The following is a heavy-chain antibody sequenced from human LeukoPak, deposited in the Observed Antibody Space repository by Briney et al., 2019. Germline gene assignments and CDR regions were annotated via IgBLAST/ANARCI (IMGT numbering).Heavy chain of an antibody. CDR1: GYSFSNYA. V-gene: IGHV1-46*01. J-gene: IGHJ3*02. D-gene: IGHD5-24*01. Sequence: ASVKVSCKASGYSFSNYAMNWVRQAPGQGLEWMGLINPGGDNTDYAQNFQGRVTMTRDTSTSTVYMGLSSLRSEDTAVYYCARIRDGYNDAYDIWGQGTMVTVSS. CDR2: INPGGDNT. CDR3: ARIRDGYNDAYDI.